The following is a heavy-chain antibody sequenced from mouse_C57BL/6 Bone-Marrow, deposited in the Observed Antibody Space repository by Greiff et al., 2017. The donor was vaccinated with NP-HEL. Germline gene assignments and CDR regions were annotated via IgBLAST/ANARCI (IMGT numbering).Heavy chain of an antibody. Sequence: VQGVESGAELVKPGASVKMSCKASGYTFTSYWITWVKQRPGQGLEWIGDIYPGSGSTNYNEKFKSKATLTVDTSSSTAYMQLSSLTSEDSAVYYCARGIYYDYGAWFAYWGQGTLVTVSA. CDR2: IYPGSGST. D-gene: IGHD2-4*01. CDR1: GYTFTSYW. CDR3: ARGIYYDYGAWFAY. J-gene: IGHJ3*01. V-gene: IGHV1-55*01.